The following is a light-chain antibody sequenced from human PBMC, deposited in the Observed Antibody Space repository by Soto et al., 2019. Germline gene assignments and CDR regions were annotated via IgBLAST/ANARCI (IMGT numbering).Light chain of an antibody. V-gene: IGKV3-11*01. CDR2: DTS. Sequence: EIVLTQSPATLSSTPGERATLSCRASQSVSSSLAWYQWKPGQAPGLLIHDTSDRASGIPGRFSGSGSGTVFTLTISSLEPEDFAVYYCQQHTNWSPITFGQGTRLEIK. CDR1: QSVSSS. CDR3: QQHTNWSPIT. J-gene: IGKJ5*01.